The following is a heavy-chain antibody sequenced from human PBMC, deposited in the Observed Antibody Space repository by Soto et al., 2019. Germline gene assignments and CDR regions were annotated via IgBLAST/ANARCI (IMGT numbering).Heavy chain of an antibody. D-gene: IGHD4-17*01. Sequence: GGSLRLSCVASGFTFSRYGMHWVRQAPGEGLERMAVIVNDGSNRDHADSVKGRFTISRDNSKNTLYLQMNSLGVEDTAMYYCARDDDYEGNGLDYWGQGTLVTVSS. CDR3: ARDDDYEGNGLDY. CDR1: GFTFSRYG. J-gene: IGHJ4*02. CDR2: IVNDGSNR. V-gene: IGHV3-33*01.